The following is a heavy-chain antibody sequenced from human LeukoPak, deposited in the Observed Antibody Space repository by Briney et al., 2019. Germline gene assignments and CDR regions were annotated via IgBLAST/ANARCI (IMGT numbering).Heavy chain of an antibody. Sequence: PGGSLRLSCAASGFTFSSYAMHWVRQAPGKGLEWVAVISYDGSNKYYADSVKGRFTISRDNSKNTLYLQMNGLRAEDTAVYYCARDLSTWGQGTLVTVSS. V-gene: IGHV3-30-3*01. CDR3: ARDLST. CDR2: ISYDGSNK. CDR1: GFTFSSYA. D-gene: IGHD3-9*01. J-gene: IGHJ4*02.